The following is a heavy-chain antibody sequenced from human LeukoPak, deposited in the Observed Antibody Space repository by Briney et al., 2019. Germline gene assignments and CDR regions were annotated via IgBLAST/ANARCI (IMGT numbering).Heavy chain of an antibody. J-gene: IGHJ4*02. D-gene: IGHD6-19*01. CDR1: GFTFSTFW. Sequence: QPGGSLRLSCAASGFTFSTFWMHWVRQAPGKGPVWVSCMNSDGSSTTYADSVKGRFTISRDNAKRSLYLQMNSLRVEDTAVYYCARGTYTSGWDWGQGTLVTVSS. V-gene: IGHV3-74*01. CDR3: ARGTYTSGWD. CDR2: MNSDGSST.